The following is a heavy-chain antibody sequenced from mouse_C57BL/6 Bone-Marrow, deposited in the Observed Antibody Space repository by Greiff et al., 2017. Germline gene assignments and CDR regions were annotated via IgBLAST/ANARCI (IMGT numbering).Heavy chain of an antibody. CDR3: TTGYLYAMDY. CDR1: GFNIKDDY. D-gene: IGHD2-2*01. CDR2: IDPENGDT. Sequence: EVQLVESGAELVRPGASVKLSCTASGFNIKDDYMHWVKHRPEQGLEWIGWIDPENGDTEYASKFQGKATITADTSSNTAYLQRSSLNSEDTAVYYCTTGYLYAMDYWGQGTSVTVSS. V-gene: IGHV14-4*01. J-gene: IGHJ4*01.